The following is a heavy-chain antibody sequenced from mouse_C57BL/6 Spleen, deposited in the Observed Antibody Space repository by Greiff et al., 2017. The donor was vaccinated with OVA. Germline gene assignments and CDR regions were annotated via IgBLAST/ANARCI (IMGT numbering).Heavy chain of an antibody. CDR1: GYAFSSYW. CDR3: ARKGVYYDYDVRSYFDY. J-gene: IGHJ2*01. D-gene: IGHD2-4*01. V-gene: IGHV1-80*01. CDR2: IYPGDGDT. Sequence: QVQLQQSGAELVKPGASVKISCKASGYAFSSYWMNWVKQRPGKGLEWIGQIYPGDGDTNYNGKFKGKATLTADKSSSTAYMQLSSLTSEDSAVYFCARKGVYYDYDVRSYFDYWGQGTTLTVSS.